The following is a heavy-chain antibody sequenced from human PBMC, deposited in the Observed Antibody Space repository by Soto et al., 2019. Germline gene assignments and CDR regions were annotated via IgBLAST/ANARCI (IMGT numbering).Heavy chain of an antibody. CDR3: ARALQMVGGVMTERPFDY. Sequence: QVQLQESGPGLVKPSQTLSLTCTVSGGSISSDDSYWSWIRQPPGKGLEWIGYIYYSGSAYYNPSLKSRVTISVDTSKNQFSLNLNSVTAADTAVYYCARALQMVGGVMTERPFDYWGQGNLVTVSS. J-gene: IGHJ4*02. CDR2: IYYSGSA. V-gene: IGHV4-30-4*01. CDR1: GGSISSDDSY. D-gene: IGHD3-10*01.